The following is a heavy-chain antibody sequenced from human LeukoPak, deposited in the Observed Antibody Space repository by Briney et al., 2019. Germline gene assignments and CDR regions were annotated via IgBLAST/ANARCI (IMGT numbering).Heavy chain of an antibody. CDR2: INPSGGST. D-gene: IGHD3-22*01. Sequence: ASVKVSCKASGYTFTSYYMHWVRQAPGQGLEGMGIINPSGGSTSYAQKFQGRVTMTRDTSTSTVYMELSSLRSEDTAVYYCARVMYYYDSSGYPPNKYGTDVWGQATTVTVSS. J-gene: IGHJ6*02. CDR1: GYTFTSYY. V-gene: IGHV1-46*01. CDR3: ARVMYYYDSSGYPPNKYGTDV.